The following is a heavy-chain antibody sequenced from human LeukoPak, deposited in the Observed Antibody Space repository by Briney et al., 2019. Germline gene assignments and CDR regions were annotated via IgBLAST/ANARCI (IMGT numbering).Heavy chain of an antibody. J-gene: IGHJ4*02. V-gene: IGHV3-53*01. CDR1: GFTVSSNC. Sequence: GGSLRLSCAASGFTVSSNCMSWVRQAPGKGLEWVSVIYSGGSTYYADSVKGRFTISRDNSKNTLYLQMNSLRAEDTAVYCCARRVAAAGTDYFDYWGQGTLVTVSS. CDR3: ARRVAAAGTDYFDY. D-gene: IGHD6-13*01. CDR2: IYSGGST.